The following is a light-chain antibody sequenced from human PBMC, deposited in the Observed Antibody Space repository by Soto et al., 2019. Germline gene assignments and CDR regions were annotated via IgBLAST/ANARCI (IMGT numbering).Light chain of an antibody. CDR2: DVT. Sequence: QSALTQPRSVSESPGQSVTISCTGTSSDVGGYNYVSWYQQHPGKAPKLMIYDVTKRPSGVPDRFSGSKSGNTASLTIPGLQADDEADYYCSSFAAISTVLFGGGTKLTVL. CDR3: SSFAAISTVL. V-gene: IGLV2-11*01. CDR1: SSDVGGYNY. J-gene: IGLJ2*01.